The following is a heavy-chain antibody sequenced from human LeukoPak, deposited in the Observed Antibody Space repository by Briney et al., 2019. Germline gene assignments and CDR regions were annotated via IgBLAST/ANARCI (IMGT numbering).Heavy chain of an antibody. Sequence: GRSLRLSCAASGFTFSSYAMHWVRQAPGKGLEWVAVISYDGSNKYYADSVKGRFTISRDNSKNTLYLQMNSLRAEDTAVYYCARRDYYYYGMDVWGQGTTVTVSS. CDR1: GFTFSSYA. CDR2: ISYDGSNK. V-gene: IGHV3-30-3*01. CDR3: ARRDYYYYGMDV. J-gene: IGHJ6*02.